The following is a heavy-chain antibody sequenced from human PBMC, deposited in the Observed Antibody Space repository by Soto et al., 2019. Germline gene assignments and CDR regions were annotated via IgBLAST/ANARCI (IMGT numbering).Heavy chain of an antibody. CDR1: GFTFSSYA. CDR3: AKKLHHVLRYFDWLGDY. D-gene: IGHD3-9*01. CDR2: ISGSGGST. Sequence: GGSVRLSCAASGFTFSSYAMSWVRQAPGKGLEWVSAISGSGGSTYYADSVKGRFTISRDNSKNTLYLQMNSLRAEDTAVYYCAKKLHHVLRYFDWLGDYWGQGTLVTVSS. J-gene: IGHJ4*02. V-gene: IGHV3-23*01.